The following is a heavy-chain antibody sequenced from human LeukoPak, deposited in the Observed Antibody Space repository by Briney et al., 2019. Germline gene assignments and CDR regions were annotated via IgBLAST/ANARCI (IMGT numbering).Heavy chain of an antibody. J-gene: IGHJ3*02. CDR1: GFTFSSYW. CDR3: AREKGYYSNDAFDI. Sequence: GGSLRLSCAASGFTFSSYWMHWVRQAPGKGLVWVSRINSDGSSTSYADSVKGRFTISRDTAKNTLYLQMNSLRAEDTAVYYCAREKGYYSNDAFDIWAQGTMVTVSS. D-gene: IGHD3-22*01. V-gene: IGHV3-74*01. CDR2: INSDGSST.